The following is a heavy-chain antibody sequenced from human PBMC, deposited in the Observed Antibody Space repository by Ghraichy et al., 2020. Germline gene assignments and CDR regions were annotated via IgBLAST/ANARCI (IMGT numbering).Heavy chain of an antibody. Sequence: GGSLRLSCAASGFTFSSYAMSWVRQAPGKGLEWVSAISGSGGSTYYADSVKGRFTISRDNSKNTLYLQMNSLRAEDTAVYYCAKGYDIGSGLLGGMDVWGQGTTVTVSS. J-gene: IGHJ6*02. CDR2: ISGSGGST. V-gene: IGHV3-23*01. CDR1: GFTFSSYA. D-gene: IGHD3-9*01. CDR3: AKGYDIGSGLLGGMDV.